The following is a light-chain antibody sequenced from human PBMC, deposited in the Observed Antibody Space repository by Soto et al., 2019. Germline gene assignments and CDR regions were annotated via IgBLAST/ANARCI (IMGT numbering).Light chain of an antibody. CDR1: ETVATN. Sequence: EVVMTQSPATLAVSPGEGATRACTPSETVATNLAWYQQKPGQAPRLLISGASTRAAGISDRFRGSGSGTEFTLTIRSLRSEDSAIYYCQQYFEWPPMTFGQGTQVDIK. J-gene: IGKJ1*01. CDR2: GAS. V-gene: IGKV3-15*01. CDR3: QQYFEWPPMT.